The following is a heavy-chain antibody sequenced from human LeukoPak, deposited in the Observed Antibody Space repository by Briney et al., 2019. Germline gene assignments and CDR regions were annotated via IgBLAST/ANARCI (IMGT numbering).Heavy chain of an antibody. D-gene: IGHD1-14*01. CDR1: GFTFTNYW. CDR3: ARDADRGGDFDY. Sequence: TGGSLRLSCAASGFTFTNYWMTWVRQAPGKGLEWVANVNKDGSQRLYVDSLKGRFTISRDNAKNSLYLQMNSLRVEDTAVYYCARDADRGGDFDYRGQGTLVTVSS. CDR2: VNKDGSQR. J-gene: IGHJ4*02. V-gene: IGHV3-7*05.